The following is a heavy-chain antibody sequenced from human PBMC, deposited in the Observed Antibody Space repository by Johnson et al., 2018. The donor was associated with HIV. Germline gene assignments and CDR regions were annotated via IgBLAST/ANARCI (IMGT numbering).Heavy chain of an antibody. CDR2: ISDSGGRT. J-gene: IGHJ3*02. Sequence: VQLVESGGGVVQPGGSLRLSCAASGFTFSTNAMSWVRQAPGKGLEWVSGISDSGGRTDYADSVKGRFTISRANAKNSLYLQMNSLRAEDTAVYYCARGGSSRNPAFDIWGQGTMVTVSS. D-gene: IGHD1-26*01. CDR1: GFTFSTNA. CDR3: ARGGSSRNPAFDI. V-gene: IGHV3-23*04.